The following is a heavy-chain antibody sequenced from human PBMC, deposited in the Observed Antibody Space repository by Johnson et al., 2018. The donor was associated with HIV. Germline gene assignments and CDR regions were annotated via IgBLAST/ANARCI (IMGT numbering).Heavy chain of an antibody. Sequence: VQLVESGGGLVKPGGSLRLSCAASGFTFSDAWMGWVRQAPGKGLEWVGRIKSKSDGGTTDYAAPVEGRCTISRDDSKNTLYLQMNSLKTEDTAVYYCTTDRATYDAFDIWGQGTMVTVSS. J-gene: IGHJ3*02. CDR2: IKSKSDGGTT. D-gene: IGHD1-26*01. V-gene: IGHV3-15*01. CDR1: GFTFSDAW. CDR3: TTDRATYDAFDI.